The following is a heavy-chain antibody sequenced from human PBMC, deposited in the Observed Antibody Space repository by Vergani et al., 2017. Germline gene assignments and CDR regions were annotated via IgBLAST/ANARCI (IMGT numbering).Heavy chain of an antibody. V-gene: IGHV3-9*01. Sequence: EVQLVESGGGLVKPGRSLRLSCAASGFIFDDYAMHWVRQAPGKGLEWVSGISWSSGSIGYADSVKGRFTISRDNAKNSLYRQMNSLRAEDTALYYCAKDRFGYYDILTSYYYDYWGQGTLVTVSS. D-gene: IGHD3-9*01. CDR1: GFIFDDYA. CDR2: ISWSSGSI. CDR3: AKDRFGYYDILTSYYYDY. J-gene: IGHJ4*02.